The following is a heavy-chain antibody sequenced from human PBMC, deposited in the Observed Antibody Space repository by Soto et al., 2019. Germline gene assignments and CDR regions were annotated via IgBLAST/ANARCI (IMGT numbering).Heavy chain of an antibody. CDR3: AKDFGEQQLVRVGWFDP. CDR2: ISGSGGST. J-gene: IGHJ5*02. CDR1: GFTFSSYA. D-gene: IGHD6-13*01. Sequence: GGSLRLSCAASGFTFSSYAMSWVRQAPGKGLGWVSAISGSGGSTYYADSVKGRFTISRDNSKNTLYLQMNSLRAEDTAVYYCAKDFGEQQLVRVGWFDPWGQGTLVTVSS. V-gene: IGHV3-23*01.